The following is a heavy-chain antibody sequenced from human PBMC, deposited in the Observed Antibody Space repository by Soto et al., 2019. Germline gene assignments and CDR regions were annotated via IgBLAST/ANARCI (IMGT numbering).Heavy chain of an antibody. J-gene: IGHJ4*02. CDR3: ARHEVCSGGSCYLVSY. V-gene: IGHV1-69*06. D-gene: IGHD2-15*01. Sequence: SLKVFCKASGYTLSHYAISFVRQVPGQWLEWMGGTIPIIWTTDYAQKFQGRVTITADKSISTAYLQWSSLKASDTAMYYCARHEVCSGGSCYLVSYWGQGTLVTVSS. CDR2: TIPIIWTT. CDR1: GYTLSHYA.